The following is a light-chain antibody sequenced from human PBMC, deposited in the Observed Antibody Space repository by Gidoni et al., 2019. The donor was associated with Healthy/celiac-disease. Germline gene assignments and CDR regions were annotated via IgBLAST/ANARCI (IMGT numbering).Light chain of an antibody. CDR1: QSVLYSSNNKNY. V-gene: IGKV4-1*01. J-gene: IGKJ4*01. CDR3: QQYHSTPFT. Sequence: DIVMTQSPDSLAVSLGERANINCKSSQSVLYSSNNKNYLAWYQQKPGQPPKLLIYWASTRESGVPDRFSGSGSGTDFTLTISSLQAEDVAVYYCQQYHSTPFTFGGGTKVEIK. CDR2: WAS.